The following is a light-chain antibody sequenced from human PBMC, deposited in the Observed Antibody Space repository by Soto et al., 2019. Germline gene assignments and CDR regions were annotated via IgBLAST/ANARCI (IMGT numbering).Light chain of an antibody. Sequence: EVVMTQSPVTLSVSPGERVTLSCRASQSITTNLAWYQQKPGQAPRLLIYGASTRATGVPARFSGSGSGTQFTLTINSLQSEDFAVYYCQQYNDWPPKRTFGQGTKVDIK. CDR2: GAS. CDR1: QSITTN. V-gene: IGKV3-15*01. J-gene: IGKJ1*01. CDR3: QQYNDWPPKRT.